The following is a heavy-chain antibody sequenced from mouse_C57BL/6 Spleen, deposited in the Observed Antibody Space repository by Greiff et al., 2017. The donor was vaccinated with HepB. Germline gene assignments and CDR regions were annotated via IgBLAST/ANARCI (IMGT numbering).Heavy chain of an antibody. J-gene: IGHJ4*01. V-gene: IGHV5-17*01. CDR1: GFTFSDYG. D-gene: IGHD2-3*01. CDR2: ISSGSSTI. CDR3: ARYYDGYYIYYAMDY. Sequence: EVQLVESGGGLVKPGGSLKLSCAASGFTFSDYGMHWVRQAPEKGLEWVAYISSGSSTIYYADTVKGRFTISRDNAKNTLFLQMTSLRSEDTAMDYCARYYDGYYIYYAMDYWGQGTSVTVSS.